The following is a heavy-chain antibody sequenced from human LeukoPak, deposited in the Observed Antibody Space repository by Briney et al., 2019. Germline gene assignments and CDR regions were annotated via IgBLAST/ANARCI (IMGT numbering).Heavy chain of an antibody. D-gene: IGHD6-13*01. V-gene: IGHV4-34*01. Sequence: SETLSLTCAVYGGSLSGYYWSWIRQPPGKGLEWIGEINHSGSTNYNPSLKSRVTISVDTSKNQFSLKLSSVTAADTAVYYCARGGPQLARPGDYWGQGTPVTVSS. CDR1: GGSLSGYY. CDR3: ARGGPQLARPGDY. CDR2: INHSGST. J-gene: IGHJ4*02.